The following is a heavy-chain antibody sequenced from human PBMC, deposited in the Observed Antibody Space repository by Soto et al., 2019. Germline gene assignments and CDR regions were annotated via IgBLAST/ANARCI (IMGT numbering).Heavy chain of an antibody. D-gene: IGHD6-6*01. CDR1: GGTISTDGYY. CDR3: ARAAPSRISSYGMDV. V-gene: IGHV4-31*03. CDR2: NYHGGTT. J-gene: IGHJ6*02. Sequence: KPSETLSLTCSAAGGTISTDGYYWSWIRQLQGKGLEWIGYNYHGGTTYHNPSIKSRLSMSVDTSNNQFSLNLNSVTAADTAVYYCARAAPSRISSYGMDVWGQGTTVTVSS.